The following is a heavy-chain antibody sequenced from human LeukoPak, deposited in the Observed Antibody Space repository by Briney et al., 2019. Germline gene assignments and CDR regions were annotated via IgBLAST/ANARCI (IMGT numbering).Heavy chain of an antibody. CDR2: IYTRGST. J-gene: IGHJ4*02. CDR1: GGSISSSSYY. V-gene: IGHV4-39*07. CDR3: AREGDYVVTFDY. D-gene: IGHD4-17*01. Sequence: PSETLSLTCTVSGGSISSSSYYWGWIRQPPGKGLEWIGRIYTRGSTNYNPSLKSRVTISVDTSKNQFSLKLSSVTAADTAVYYCAREGDYVVTFDYWGQGTLVTVSS.